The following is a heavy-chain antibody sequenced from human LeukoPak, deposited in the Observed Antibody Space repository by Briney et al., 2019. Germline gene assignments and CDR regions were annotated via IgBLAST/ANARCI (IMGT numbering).Heavy chain of an antibody. CDR2: INPNSGGT. CDR3: ARVPPGELRKKLPLYYFDY. V-gene: IGHV1-2*02. Sequence: GASVKVSCKASGYTFTGYYMHWVRQAPGQGLEWMGWINPNSGGTNYAQKFQGRVTMTRDTSISTAYMELSRLRSDDTAVYYCARVPPGELRKKLPLYYFDYWGQGTLVTVSS. CDR1: GYTFTGYY. J-gene: IGHJ4*02. D-gene: IGHD7-27*01.